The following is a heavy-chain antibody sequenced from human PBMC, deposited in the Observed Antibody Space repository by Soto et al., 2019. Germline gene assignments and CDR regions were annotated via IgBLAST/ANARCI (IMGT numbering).Heavy chain of an antibody. J-gene: IGHJ6*02. CDR3: ARGSRWLELRGGHPSATYYYYGMDV. CDR1: GGTFSSYA. V-gene: IGHV1-69*06. D-gene: IGHD1-7*01. CDR2: IIPIFGTA. Sequence: SVKVSCKASGGTFSSYAISWVRQAPGQGLEWMGGIIPIFGTANYAQKFQGRVTITADKSTSTAYMELSSLRSEDTAVCYCARGSRWLELRGGHPSATYYYYGMDVWGQGTTVTVSS.